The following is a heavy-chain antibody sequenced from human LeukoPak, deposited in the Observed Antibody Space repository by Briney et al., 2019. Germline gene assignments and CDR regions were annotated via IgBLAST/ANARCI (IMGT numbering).Heavy chain of an antibody. D-gene: IGHD2-15*01. V-gene: IGHV4-39*01. J-gene: IGHJ5*02. Sequence: SETLSLTCTVSGGSISSSSYYWGWIRQPPGKGLEWIGSIYYSGSTYYNSSPKSRVTISVDTSKNQFSLKLTSVTAADTAVYYCARKGDVVVVAGNWFDPWGQGTLVIVSS. CDR2: IYYSGST. CDR1: GGSISSSSYY. CDR3: ARKGDVVVVAGNWFDP.